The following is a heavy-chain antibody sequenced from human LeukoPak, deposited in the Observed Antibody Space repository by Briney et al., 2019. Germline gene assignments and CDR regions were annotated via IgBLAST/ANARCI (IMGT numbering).Heavy chain of an antibody. CDR3: ARVEWELLFDY. CDR1: GYTFTSYY. V-gene: IGHV1-2*02. Sequence: ASVKVSCKASGYTFTSYYMHWVRQAPGQGLEWMGWINPSSGGTNYAQKFQGRVTMTRDTSISTAYMELSRLRSDDTAVYYCARVEWELLFDYWGQGTLVTVSS. J-gene: IGHJ4*02. D-gene: IGHD1-26*01. CDR2: INPSSGGT.